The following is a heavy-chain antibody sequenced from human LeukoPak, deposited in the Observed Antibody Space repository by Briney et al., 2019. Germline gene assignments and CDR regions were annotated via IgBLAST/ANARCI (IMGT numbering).Heavy chain of an antibody. V-gene: IGHV1-46*01. CDR2: INPSGGST. CDR3: ARGVYSGYDWDYYYMDV. Sequence: ASVKVSCKASGYTFTSYYMHWVRQAPGQGLEWMGIINPSGGSTSYAQKFQGRVTMTRDMSTSTAYMELSSLRSEDTAVYYCARGVYSGYDWDYYYMDVWGKGTTVTISS. D-gene: IGHD5-12*01. CDR1: GYTFTSYY. J-gene: IGHJ6*03.